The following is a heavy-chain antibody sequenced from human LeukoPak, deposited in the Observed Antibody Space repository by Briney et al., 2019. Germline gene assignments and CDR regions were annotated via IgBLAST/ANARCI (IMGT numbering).Heavy chain of an antibody. CDR2: ISYDGSNK. Sequence: GGSLRLSCAASGFTFSSYAMHWVRQAPGKGLEWVAVISYDGSNKYYADSVKGRFTISRDNSKNTLYLQMNSLRAEDTAVYYCARSITGVYLDYWGQGTLVTVSS. CDR3: ARSITGVYLDY. J-gene: IGHJ4*02. V-gene: IGHV3-30-3*01. CDR1: GFTFSSYA. D-gene: IGHD7-27*01.